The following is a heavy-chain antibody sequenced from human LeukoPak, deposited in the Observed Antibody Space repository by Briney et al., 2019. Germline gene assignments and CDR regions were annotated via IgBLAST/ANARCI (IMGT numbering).Heavy chain of an antibody. V-gene: IGHV4-39*07. J-gene: IGHJ3*02. Sequence: SETLSLTCTVSGGSISSYYWSWIRQPPGKGLEWIGSIYYSGSTYYNPSLKSRVTISVDTSKNQFSLKLSSVTAADTAVYYCARDRANYGSGSLDAFDIWGQGTMVTVSS. CDR1: GGSISSYY. CDR2: IYYSGST. D-gene: IGHD3-10*01. CDR3: ARDRANYGSGSLDAFDI.